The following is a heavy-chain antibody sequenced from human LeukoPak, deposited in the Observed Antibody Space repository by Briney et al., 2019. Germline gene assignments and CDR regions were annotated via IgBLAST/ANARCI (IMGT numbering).Heavy chain of an antibody. V-gene: IGHV3-48*04. CDR1: GFTFSSYS. J-gene: IGHJ3*02. CDR2: ISSSSSTI. D-gene: IGHD3-10*01. Sequence: GGSLRLSCAASGFTFSSYSMNWVRQAPGKGLEWVSQISSSSSTIYYADSVKGRFTVSRDNADNSLYLQMNSLRAEDAAIYYCARDANFYGSRAFDIWGQGTVVTISS. CDR3: ARDANFYGSRAFDI.